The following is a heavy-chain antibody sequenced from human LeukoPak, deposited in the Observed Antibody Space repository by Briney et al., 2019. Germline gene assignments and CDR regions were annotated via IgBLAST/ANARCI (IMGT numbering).Heavy chain of an antibody. V-gene: IGHV4-61*02. J-gene: IGHJ6*03. CDR3: ATGVTIFGVVIIGGYYYYYMDV. Sequence: SQTLSLTCTVSGGSISSGSYYWSWIRQPAGKGLEWIGRIYTSGSTSYNPSLKSRVTMSVDTSKNQFSLKLSSVTAADTAVYYCATGVTIFGVVIIGGYYYYYMDVWGKGTTVTVSS. CDR2: IYTSGST. D-gene: IGHD3-3*01. CDR1: GGSISSGSYY.